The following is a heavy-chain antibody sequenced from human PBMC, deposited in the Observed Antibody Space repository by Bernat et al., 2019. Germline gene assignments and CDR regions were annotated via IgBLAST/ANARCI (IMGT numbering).Heavy chain of an antibody. CDR1: GFTFSSYA. V-gene: IGHV3-30*01. Sequence: QVQLVESGGGVVQPGRSLRLSCAASGFTFSSYAMHWVRQAPGKGLEWVAVISYDGSNKYYADSVKDRFTISRDNSKNTLYLQMNSLRAEDTAVYYCARVRGDYWGQGTLVTVSS. J-gene: IGHJ4*02. CDR2: ISYDGSNK. CDR3: ARVRGDY. D-gene: IGHD1-26*01.